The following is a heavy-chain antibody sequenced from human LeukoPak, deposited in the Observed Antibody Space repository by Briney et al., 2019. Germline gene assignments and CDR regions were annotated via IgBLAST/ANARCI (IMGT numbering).Heavy chain of an antibody. Sequence: ASVKVSCKASGYTFTGYYMHWVRQAPGQGLEWMGWINPNSGGTNYAQKFQGRVTMTRDTSISTAYMELSSLRSEDTAVYYCARGEQLPSYYYYMDVWGKGTTVTISS. CDR3: ARGEQLPSYYYYMDV. J-gene: IGHJ6*03. CDR2: INPNSGGT. D-gene: IGHD6-13*01. V-gene: IGHV1-2*02. CDR1: GYTFTGYY.